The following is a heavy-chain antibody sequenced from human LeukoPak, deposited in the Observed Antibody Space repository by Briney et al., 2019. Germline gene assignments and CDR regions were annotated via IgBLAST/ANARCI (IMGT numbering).Heavy chain of an antibody. D-gene: IGHD3-10*01. CDR1: GFTFTDFY. CDR3: AGKTYYYDSGSYSKSYYFDY. V-gene: IGHV3-11*06. CDR2: ISRSSTDT. J-gene: IGHJ4*02. Sequence: GGSLRLSCAASGFTFTDFYMSWIRQAPGKGLEWLSDISRSSTDTYYADSVKGRFTISRDKAKNSLFLQLNSLRAEDTAVYYCAGKTYYYDSGSYSKSYYFDYWGQGTLVTVSS.